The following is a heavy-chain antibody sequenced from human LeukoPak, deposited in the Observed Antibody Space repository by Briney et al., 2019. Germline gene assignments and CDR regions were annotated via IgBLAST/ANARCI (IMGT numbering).Heavy chain of an antibody. CDR3: ARAGVWDSSDTSGYHNGAFDI. D-gene: IGHD3-22*01. J-gene: IGHJ3*02. CDR1: GYTFTDYF. CDR2: INPKSGGT. Sequence: GASVKVSCKASGYTFTDYFMNWVRQAPGQGLEWMGWINPKSGGTVYAQKFQGRVTMTRDTSSSTAYMELSNLRSDDTAVYYCARAGVWDSSDTSGYHNGAFDIWGQGTMVTVSS. V-gene: IGHV1-2*02.